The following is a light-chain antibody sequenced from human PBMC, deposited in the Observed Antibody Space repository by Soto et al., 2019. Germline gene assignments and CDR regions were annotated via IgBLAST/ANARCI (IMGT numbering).Light chain of an antibody. CDR3: HVWDHSSDHPGV. CDR1: NIGSKS. J-gene: IGLJ3*02. Sequence: SYELTQPPSVSVAPGETARITCGGNNIGSKSVHWYQQKPGQAPVLVIYYDSDRPSGIPERFSGSNSGNTATLTISRVEAGDEADYYCHVWDHSSDHPGVFGGGTQLTVL. V-gene: IGLV3-21*04. CDR2: YDS.